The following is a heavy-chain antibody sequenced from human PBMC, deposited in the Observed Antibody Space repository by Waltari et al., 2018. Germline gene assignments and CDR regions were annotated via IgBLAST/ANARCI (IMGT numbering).Heavy chain of an antibody. CDR3: ARDPIYSSDYYYYGMDV. J-gene: IGHJ6*02. V-gene: IGHV6-1*01. D-gene: IGHD5-12*01. CDR2: TYYRSKWYK. CDR1: GDSVSSNSAA. Sequence: QVQLQQSGPGLVKPSQTLSLTCAISGDSVSSNSAAWNWIRQSQPRSLEWLGRTYYRSKWYKDYAVSVKSRITINPDTSKNQFSLQLNSVTPEDTAVYYCARDPIYSSDYYYYGMDVWGQGTTVTVSS.